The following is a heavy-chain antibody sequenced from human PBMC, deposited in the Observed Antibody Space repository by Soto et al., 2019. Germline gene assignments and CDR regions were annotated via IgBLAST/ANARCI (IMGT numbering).Heavy chain of an antibody. CDR1: GFNFGGYG. J-gene: IGHJ1*01. CDR2: INWNSGSI. D-gene: IGHD6-13*01. Sequence: HPGGSLRLSCAASGFNFGGYGMHWVRQAPGKGLEWVAGINWNSGSIGYGDSVKGRFAISRDNAKNSLHLQMNSLSAEDTAFYYCVKDESINWYSGHFRHWGQGTLVTVSS. CDR3: VKDESINWYSGHFRH. V-gene: IGHV3-9*01.